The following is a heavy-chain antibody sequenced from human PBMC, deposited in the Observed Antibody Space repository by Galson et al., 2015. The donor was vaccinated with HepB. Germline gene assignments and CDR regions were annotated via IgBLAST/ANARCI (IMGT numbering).Heavy chain of an antibody. J-gene: IGHJ3*02. CDR1: GGSIRTEDC. D-gene: IGHD2-15*01. CDR3: ATTTRSGGSLVAIDI. V-gene: IGHV4-4*01. CDR2: IYHSGST. Sequence: LSHTCTVSGGSIRTEDCRSWVRQSPGNRLEWIGQIYHSGSTNYNPSLNSRVTMSVDESNNQFSLMLTSVTSADTALYFCATTTRSGGSLVAIDIWGQGTMVTGSS.